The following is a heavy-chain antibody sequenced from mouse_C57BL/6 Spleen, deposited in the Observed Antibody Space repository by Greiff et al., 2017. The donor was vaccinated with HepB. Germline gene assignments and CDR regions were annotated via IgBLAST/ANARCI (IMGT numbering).Heavy chain of an antibody. Sequence: VQLQQSGAELVKPGASVKMSCKASGYTFTTYPIEWMKQNHGKSLEWIGNFHPYNDDTKYNEKFKGKATLTVEKSSSTVYLELSRLTSDDSAVYYCARRGDGYYEVGWYFDVWGTGTTVTVSS. V-gene: IGHV1-47*01. J-gene: IGHJ1*03. CDR1: GYTFTTYP. CDR3: ARRGDGYYEVGWYFDV. D-gene: IGHD2-3*01. CDR2: FHPYNDDT.